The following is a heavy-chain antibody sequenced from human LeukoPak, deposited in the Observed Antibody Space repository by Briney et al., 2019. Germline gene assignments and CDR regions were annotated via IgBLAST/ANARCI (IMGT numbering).Heavy chain of an antibody. CDR1: GGSISSSSYY. Sequence: PSDTLSPTCTVSGGSISSSSYYWGWIRQPPGKGLEWIGSIYYSGSTYYNPSLKSRVTISVDTSKNQFSLKLSSVTAADTAVYYCARAVEMATNTFDYWGQGTLVTVSS. J-gene: IGHJ4*02. CDR3: ARAVEMATNTFDY. D-gene: IGHD5-24*01. V-gene: IGHV4-39*01. CDR2: IYYSGST.